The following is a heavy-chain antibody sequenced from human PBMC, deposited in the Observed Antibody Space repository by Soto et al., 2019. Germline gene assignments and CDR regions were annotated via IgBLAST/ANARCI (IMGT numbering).Heavy chain of an antibody. Sequence: EVQLVESGGGLVQPGGSLRLSCEASGFTFSSYSMNWVRQAPGKGLEWVSYISRSSNTIYYADSVKGRFTISRDNAKNSLYLQMNSLRSEDTAVYYCARGANLVTYDYWGQGTLVTVSS. J-gene: IGHJ4*02. D-gene: IGHD3-9*01. CDR3: ARGANLVTYDY. V-gene: IGHV3-48*01. CDR2: ISRSSNTI. CDR1: GFTFSSYS.